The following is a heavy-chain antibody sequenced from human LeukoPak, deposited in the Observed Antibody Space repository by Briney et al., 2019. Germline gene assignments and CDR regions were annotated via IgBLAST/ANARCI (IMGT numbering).Heavy chain of an antibody. J-gene: IGHJ5*02. CDR2: IYYSGST. Sequence: PSETLSLTCTVSGGSISSYYWSWIRQPPGKGLEWIEYIYYSGSTNYNPSLKSRVTISVDTSKNQFSLKLSSVTAADTAVYYCARGGSSGPGYYNWFDPWGQGTLVTVSS. CDR1: GGSISSYY. D-gene: IGHD3-22*01. V-gene: IGHV4-59*01. CDR3: ARGGSSGPGYYNWFDP.